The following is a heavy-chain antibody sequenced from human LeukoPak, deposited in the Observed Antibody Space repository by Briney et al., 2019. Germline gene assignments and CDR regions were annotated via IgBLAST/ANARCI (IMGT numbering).Heavy chain of an antibody. V-gene: IGHV3-33*01. CDR1: GFTFSSYG. J-gene: IGHJ4*02. Sequence: GGSLRLSCAASGFTFSSYGMHWVRQVPGKGLEWVAVIWYDGSNEYYADSVKGRFTISRDNSRNTLFLQMNSLRAEDTAVYYCARGYYYGSGSYYPPDYWGQGTLVTVSS. CDR2: IWYDGSNE. CDR3: ARGYYYGSGSYYPPDY. D-gene: IGHD3-10*01.